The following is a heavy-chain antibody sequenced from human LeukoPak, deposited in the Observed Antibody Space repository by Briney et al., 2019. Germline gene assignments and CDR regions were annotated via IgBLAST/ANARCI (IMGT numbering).Heavy chain of an antibody. V-gene: IGHV4-4*07. CDR3: ARDLGDFWSGYSGFDP. Sequence: PSETLSLTCTVSGGSISSYYWSWIRQPAGKGLEWLGRIYTSGSTNYNPSLKSRVTMSVDTSKNQFSLKLSSVTAADTAVYYCARDLGDFWSGYSGFDPWGQGTLVTVSS. CDR2: IYTSGST. CDR1: GGSISSYY. J-gene: IGHJ5*02. D-gene: IGHD3-3*01.